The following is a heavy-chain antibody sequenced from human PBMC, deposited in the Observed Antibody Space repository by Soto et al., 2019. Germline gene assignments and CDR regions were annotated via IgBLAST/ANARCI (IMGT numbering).Heavy chain of an antibody. Sequence: QLQLQESGPGLVKRSETLSLTCTVSGGSISSSSYYWGWIRQPPGKGLEWIGSIYYSGSTYYNPSLKSRVTISVDTSKNQCSLKLSSVTAADTAVYYGARHRELSSDAFDIWGQGTMVTVSS. D-gene: IGHD6-6*01. CDR3: ARHRELSSDAFDI. V-gene: IGHV4-39*01. CDR1: GGSISSSSYY. CDR2: IYYSGST. J-gene: IGHJ3*02.